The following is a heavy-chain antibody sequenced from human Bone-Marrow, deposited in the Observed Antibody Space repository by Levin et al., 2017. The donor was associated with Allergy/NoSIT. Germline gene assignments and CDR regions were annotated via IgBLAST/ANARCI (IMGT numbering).Heavy chain of an antibody. CDR2: IYPGDSDT. D-gene: IGHD2-15*01. J-gene: IGHJ1*01. CDR1: GFNFPTYW. CDR3: TRVVVGATPRYFQH. Sequence: GESLKISCKTSGFNFPTYWIGWVRQMPGKGLEWMGIIYPGDSDTIYSPSFQGQVTISADKSISTAYLQWSSLKASDTAMYYCTRVVVGATPRYFQHWGQGTLVTVSS. V-gene: IGHV5-51*01.